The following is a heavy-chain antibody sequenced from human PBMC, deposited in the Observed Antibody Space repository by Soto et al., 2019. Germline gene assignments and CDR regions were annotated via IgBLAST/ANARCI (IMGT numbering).Heavy chain of an antibody. CDR1: GYTFTSYG. D-gene: IGHD1-26*01. CDR3: AGDRGSYALDS. J-gene: IGHJ4*02. V-gene: IGHV1-18*01. Sequence: QVQLVQSGAEVKKPGASVKVSCKASGYTFTSYGISWVRQAPGQGLEWMGWISANNGNTNYVQKLQGRVTMTTDTATSTAYMELRSLRADDTAVYSWAGDRGSYALDSWGQGTLVTVSS. CDR2: ISANNGNT.